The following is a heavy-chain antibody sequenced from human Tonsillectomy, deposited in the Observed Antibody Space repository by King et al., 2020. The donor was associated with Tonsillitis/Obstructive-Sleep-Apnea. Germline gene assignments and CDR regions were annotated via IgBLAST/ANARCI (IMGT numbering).Heavy chain of an antibody. CDR2: IKSITDGGTS. Sequence: EVQLVESGGGLVRPGGSLRLSCAASGITVNNAWMSWVRQAPGKGLEWIGRIKSITDGGTSEYAAPVKDTVSISSDASKNTLYLQMNSLKTEDTAVYYWTTERWLEGLDYWGQGKRGTVSA. CDR3: TTERWLEGLDY. V-gene: IGHV3-15*01. D-gene: IGHD5-12*01. CDR1: GITVNNAW. J-gene: IGHJ4*02.